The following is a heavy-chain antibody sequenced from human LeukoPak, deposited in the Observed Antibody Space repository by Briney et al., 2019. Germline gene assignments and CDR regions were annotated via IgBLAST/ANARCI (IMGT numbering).Heavy chain of an antibody. J-gene: IGHJ4*02. V-gene: IGHV1-18*01. CDR1: GYTFTSYG. Sequence: ASVKVSCKASGYTFTSYGISWVRQAPGQGVEWMGWISAYNGNTNYAQKLQGRVTMTTDTSTSTAYMELRSLRSDDTAVYYCARDPRGAGEFDYWGQGTLVTVSS. CDR2: ISAYNGNT. D-gene: IGHD3-10*01. CDR3: ARDPRGAGEFDY.